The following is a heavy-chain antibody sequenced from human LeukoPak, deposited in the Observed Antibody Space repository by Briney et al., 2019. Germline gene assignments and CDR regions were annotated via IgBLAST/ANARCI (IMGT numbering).Heavy chain of an antibody. J-gene: IGHJ6*02. V-gene: IGHV4-59*01. D-gene: IGHD3-10*01. Sequence: SETLSLTCTVSGGSISSYYWSWIRQPPGKGLEWLGYIYYSGSTNYNPSLKSRVTISVDTSKNQFSLKLSSVTAADTAVYYCARGYGSGSYYTLTYYYYSMDVWGQGTTVTVSS. CDR3: ARGYGSGSYYTLTYYYYSMDV. CDR2: IYYSGST. CDR1: GGSISSYY.